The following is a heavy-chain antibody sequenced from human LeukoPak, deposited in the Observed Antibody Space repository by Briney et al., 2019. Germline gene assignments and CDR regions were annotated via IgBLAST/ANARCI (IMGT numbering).Heavy chain of an antibody. D-gene: IGHD6-13*01. CDR1: GFTIRDYY. J-gene: IGHJ4*02. V-gene: IGHV3-11*01. CDR3: AREGIAAAATYFDY. CDR2: ISSSGSTI. Sequence: GGSLRLSCAASGFTIRDYYMSWIRQAPGKGLEWVSYISSSGSTIYYADSVKGRFTISRDNAKNSLYLQMNSLRAEDTAVYYCAREGIAAAATYFDYWGQGTLVTVSS.